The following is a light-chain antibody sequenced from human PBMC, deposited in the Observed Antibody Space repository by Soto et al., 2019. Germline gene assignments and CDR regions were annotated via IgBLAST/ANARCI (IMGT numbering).Light chain of an antibody. J-gene: IGLJ1*01. CDR2: EVS. V-gene: IGLV2-14*01. Sequence: QAVRTHPASVSWSPGHAITISCTGTSSDVGGYNYVSWYQQHPGKAPKLMIYEVSNRPSGVSNRFSGSKSGNTASLTISGLQAEDEADYYCSSYTSSSNHYVFGTGTKVTAL. CDR3: SSYTSSSNHYV. CDR1: SSDVGGYNY.